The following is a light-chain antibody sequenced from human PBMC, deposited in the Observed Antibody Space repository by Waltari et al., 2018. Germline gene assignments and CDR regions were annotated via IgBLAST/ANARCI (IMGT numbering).Light chain of an antibody. CDR2: AAS. CDR1: QSIDKF. CDR3: QQSYSTLIT. V-gene: IGKV1-39*01. J-gene: IGKJ3*01. Sequence: DIQMTQSPSSLSASVGDRVTITCRPSQSIDKFLNWYQKKPGKAPDLLIYAASTLQTGVPSRFSGSGSGTDFTLTITSLHPEDFATYYCQQSYSTLITFGPGTKVDIK.